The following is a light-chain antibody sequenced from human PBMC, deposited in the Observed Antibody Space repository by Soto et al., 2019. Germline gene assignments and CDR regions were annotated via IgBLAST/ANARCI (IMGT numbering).Light chain of an antibody. CDR2: DVT. J-gene: IGLJ1*01. V-gene: IGLV2-14*01. Sequence: QSVLTQPASVSGSPGQSITISCTGTSSDVGTYNYVSWYQQYPGKAPKLMIYDVTNRPSGVSYRFSGSKSGNTASLTISGLRAEDEADYYCNTYTGTASRYAFGTGTKVTVL. CDR3: NTYTGTASRYA. CDR1: SSDVGTYNY.